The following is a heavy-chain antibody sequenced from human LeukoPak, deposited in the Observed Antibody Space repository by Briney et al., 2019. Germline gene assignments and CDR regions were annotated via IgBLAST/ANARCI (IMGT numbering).Heavy chain of an antibody. V-gene: IGHV3-48*04. D-gene: IGHD1-26*01. CDR1: GFTFSTYN. J-gene: IGHJ4*02. Sequence: GGSLRLSCAASGFTFSTYNMNWVRQAPGKGLEWVSYISSSSSTIYYADSVKGRFTISRDNAKNTLYLQMNSLTAEDTAVYYCVRDLGGRSGHWGQGTLVTVSS. CDR3: VRDLGGRSGH. CDR2: ISSSSSTI.